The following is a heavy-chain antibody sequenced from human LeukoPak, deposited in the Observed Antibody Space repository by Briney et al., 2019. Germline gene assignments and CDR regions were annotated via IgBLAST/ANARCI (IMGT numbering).Heavy chain of an antibody. CDR3: VKSGYSSSFDVDY. CDR1: GFTFSNYA. J-gene: IGHJ4*02. V-gene: IGHV3-64D*09. D-gene: IGHD5-12*01. CDR2: INSNGGST. Sequence: GGSLRLSCSVSGFTFSNYAMHWVRQAPGKGLQFLSSINSNGGSTYYADSVKGRFTISRDNSKSKLYLQMNRLRSEDTAVYYCVKSGYSSSFDVDYWGQGTLVTVSS.